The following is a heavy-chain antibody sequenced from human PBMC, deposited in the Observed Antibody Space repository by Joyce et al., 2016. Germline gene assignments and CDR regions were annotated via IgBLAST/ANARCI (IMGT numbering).Heavy chain of an antibody. V-gene: IGHV4-34*02. CDR1: SGPFSGFF. CDR2: ITNSGAT. CDR3: ARSQWLAPLMY. J-gene: IGHJ4*02. D-gene: IGHD6-19*01. Sequence: QVQLQQWGAGLLKTSETLSLTCAVYSGPFSGFFWSWVRQPPGKGLEWIGDITNSGATHYNAALKSRLTMSVATSRKEFSLKLSSVTVADTAIYYCARSQWLAPLMYWGQGTPVTVSS.